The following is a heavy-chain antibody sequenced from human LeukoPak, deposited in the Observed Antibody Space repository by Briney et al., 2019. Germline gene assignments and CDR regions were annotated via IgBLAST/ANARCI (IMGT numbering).Heavy chain of an antibody. Sequence: GESLKISCKGSGYSFTSYWIGWVRQMPGKGLEWMGIIYPGDSDTRYGPSFQGQVTISADKSISTAYLQWSSLKASDTAMYYCVRSLTVAGSNHLDYWGQGTLVTVSS. CDR2: IYPGDSDT. J-gene: IGHJ4*02. CDR3: VRSLTVAGSNHLDY. V-gene: IGHV5-51*01. CDR1: GYSFTSYW. D-gene: IGHD6-19*01.